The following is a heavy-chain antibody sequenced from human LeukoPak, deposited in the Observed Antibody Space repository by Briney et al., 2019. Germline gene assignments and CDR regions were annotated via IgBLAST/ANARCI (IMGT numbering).Heavy chain of an antibody. CDR2: INPNSGGT. Sequence: ASVKVSCKASGYTFTGYYMHWVRQAPGQGLEWMRWINPNSGGTNYAQKFQGRVTMTRDTSISTAYMELSRLRSDDTAVYYCARDPYCSSTSCYNDYWGQGTLVTVSS. J-gene: IGHJ4*02. CDR3: ARDPYCSSTSCYNDY. CDR1: GYTFTGYY. D-gene: IGHD2-2*02. V-gene: IGHV1-2*02.